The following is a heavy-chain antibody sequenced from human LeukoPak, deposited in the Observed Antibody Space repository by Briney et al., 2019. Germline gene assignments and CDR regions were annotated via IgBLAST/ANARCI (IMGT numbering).Heavy chain of an antibody. J-gene: IGHJ3*02. D-gene: IGHD6-19*01. CDR3: ARFGAVAGIPVDAFDI. V-gene: IGHV4-34*01. Sequence: PSETLSLTCAVYGGSLSGYFWSWIRQPPGKGLEWIGEIHHTGATNYKPALKSRVSISLDMSKNQLSLEMRSVTAAGTAVYYCARFGAVAGIPVDAFDIWGQGTMVTVSA. CDR2: IHHTGAT. CDR1: GGSLSGYF.